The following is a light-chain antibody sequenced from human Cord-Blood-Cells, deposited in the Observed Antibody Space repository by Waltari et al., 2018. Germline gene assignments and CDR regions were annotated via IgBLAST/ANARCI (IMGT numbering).Light chain of an antibody. CDR3: QQYGSSPLT. CDR2: GAS. J-gene: IGKJ4*01. Sequence: EIVLTQSPGTLSLSPGERATLSFRASQSVSSSYLAWYQQKPGQASRLLIYGASSRATGIPDRFSGSGSGADFSLTISRLEPEDFAVYYCQQYGSSPLTFGGGTKVEIK. CDR1: QSVSSSY. V-gene: IGKV3-20*01.